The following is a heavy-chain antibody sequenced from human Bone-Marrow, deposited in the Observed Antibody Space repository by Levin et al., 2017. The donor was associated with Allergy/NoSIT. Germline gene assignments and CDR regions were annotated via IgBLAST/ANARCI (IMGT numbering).Heavy chain of an antibody. CDR2: ISYDGSNK. D-gene: IGHD1-7*01. J-gene: IGHJ6*02. CDR3: ARDRDWNYVSDYYYGMDV. V-gene: IGHV3-30*04. Sequence: GGSLRLSCAASGFTFSSYAMHWVRQAPGKGLEWVAVISYDGSNKYYADSVKGRFTISRDNSKNTLYLQMNSLRAEDTAVYYCARDRDWNYVSDYYYGMDVWGQGTTVTVSS. CDR1: GFTFSSYA.